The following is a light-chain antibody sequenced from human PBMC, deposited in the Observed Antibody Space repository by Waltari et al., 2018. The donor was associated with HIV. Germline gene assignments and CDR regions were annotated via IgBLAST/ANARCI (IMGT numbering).Light chain of an antibody. J-gene: IGLJ2*01. CDR2: EVS. V-gene: IGLV2-14*01. Sequence: QSALTQPASVSGSPGQSITISCTGSSSDVGGYKYVYWYQQHPGKAPKRMIYEVSNRPSWVSNRFSGSQSGNTASLTISGLQAEDEADYYCSSYTSSSTLVVFGGGTKLTVL. CDR1: SSDVGGYKY. CDR3: SSYTSSSTLVV.